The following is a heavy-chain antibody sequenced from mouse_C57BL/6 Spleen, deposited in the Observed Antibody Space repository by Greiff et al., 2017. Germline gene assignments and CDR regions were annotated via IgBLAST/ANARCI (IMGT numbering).Heavy chain of an antibody. Sequence: VQLQESGAELVKPGASVKISCKASGYAFSSYWMNWVKQRPGKGLEWIGQIYPGGGDINYNGEFKGKVTLTADNSSSTAYMQLSSLTSEDSAVYFCARFLYDYYFDYWGKGTTLTVSS. J-gene: IGHJ2*01. CDR1: GYAFSSYW. D-gene: IGHD2-4*01. V-gene: IGHV1-80*01. CDR3: ARFLYDYYFDY. CDR2: IYPGGGDI.